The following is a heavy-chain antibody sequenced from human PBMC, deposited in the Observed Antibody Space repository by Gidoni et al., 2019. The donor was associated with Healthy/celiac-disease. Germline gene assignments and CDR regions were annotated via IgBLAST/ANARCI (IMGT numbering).Heavy chain of an antibody. D-gene: IGHD1-1*01. Sequence: EVQLVESGGGLVTPGGSLRLSCAASGFTFSSYSMNWVRQAPGKGLEWVSSISSSSSYIYYADSVKGRFTISRDNAKNSLYLQMNSLRAEDTAVYYCASELDRFTWLYGMDVWGQGTTVTVSS. V-gene: IGHV3-21*01. J-gene: IGHJ6*02. CDR3: ASELDRFTWLYGMDV. CDR1: GFTFSSYS. CDR2: ISSSSSYI.